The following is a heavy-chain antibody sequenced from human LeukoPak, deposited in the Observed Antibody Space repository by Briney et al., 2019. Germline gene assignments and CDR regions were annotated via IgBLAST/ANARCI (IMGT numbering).Heavy chain of an antibody. Sequence: PGGSLRLSCAASGFTFSSYAMSWVRQAPGKGLEWVSAISGSGGSTYYADSVKGRFTISRDNSKNTLYLLMNSLRAEDTAVYYCANDLRYGTGLRDDWFDPRGQGTLVTVSS. CDR1: GFTFSSYA. CDR2: ISGSGGST. J-gene: IGHJ5*02. V-gene: IGHV3-23*01. CDR3: ANDLRYGTGLRDDWFDP. D-gene: IGHD2-8*02.